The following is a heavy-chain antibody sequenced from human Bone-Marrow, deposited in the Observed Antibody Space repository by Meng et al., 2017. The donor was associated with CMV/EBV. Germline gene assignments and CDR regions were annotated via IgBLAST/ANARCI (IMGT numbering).Heavy chain of an antibody. CDR2: IYYRGST. D-gene: IGHD4-17*01. V-gene: IGHV4-39*07. CDR1: GGSIRVSSYY. Sequence: SETLSLTCTVSGGSIRVSSYYWGWIRQSPGKGLEWIGSIYYRGSTYCNPSLKSRVTISVDMSKNWFSLKLSSVTAADTAVYYCARVPDYGDYVRQNWYLDLWGRGTLVTVSS. J-gene: IGHJ2*01. CDR3: ARVPDYGDYVRQNWYLDL.